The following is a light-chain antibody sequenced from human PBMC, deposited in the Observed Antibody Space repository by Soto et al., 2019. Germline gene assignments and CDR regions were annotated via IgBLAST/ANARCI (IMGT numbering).Light chain of an antibody. V-gene: IGLV6-57*02. CDR1: SGSIASNY. J-gene: IGLJ3*02. CDR2: EDN. CDR3: QSHDTTNVV. Sequence: NFMLTQPHSVSESPGKTVTISCTGSSGSIASNYVQWYQQRPGSAPTTVIYEDNKRPSGVPDRFSGSVDTSSNSASLIISGLKTEDEADYYCQSHDTTNVVFGRGTKVTVL.